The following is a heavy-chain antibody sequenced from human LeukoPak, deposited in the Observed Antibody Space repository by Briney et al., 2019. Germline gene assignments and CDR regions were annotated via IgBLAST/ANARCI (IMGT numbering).Heavy chain of an antibody. CDR2: ISGSGGST. D-gene: IGHD4-17*01. V-gene: IGHV3-23*01. Sequence: PGGSLRLSCAASGFTFSSYAMSWVRQAPGKGLEWVSAISGSGGSTYYADSVKGRFTISRDNSKNKLYLQMNSLRAEDTAVYYCARDRYPTTVTTGLGYWGRGTLVTVSS. CDR3: ARDRYPTTVTTGLGY. CDR1: GFTFSSYA. J-gene: IGHJ4*02.